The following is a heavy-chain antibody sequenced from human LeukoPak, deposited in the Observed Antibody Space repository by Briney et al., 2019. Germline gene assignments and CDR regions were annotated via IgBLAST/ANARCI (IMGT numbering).Heavy chain of an antibody. Sequence: SETLSLTCTVSGGSISSYYWSWIRQPPGKGLEWIGHIYGNGYTHYNPSLKSRVTMSVDKSTKQFSLRLTSVTAADTAVYFCARDRCSNLSCYGGEVGSLDSWGQGALVSVSS. J-gene: IGHJ4*02. CDR3: ARDRCSNLSCYGGEVGSLDS. V-gene: IGHV4-59*01. CDR2: IYGNGYT. D-gene: IGHD3-9*01. CDR1: GGSISSYY.